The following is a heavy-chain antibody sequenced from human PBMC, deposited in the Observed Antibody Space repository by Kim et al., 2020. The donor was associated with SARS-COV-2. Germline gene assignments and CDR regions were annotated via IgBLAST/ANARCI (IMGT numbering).Heavy chain of an antibody. CDR1: GFNFNSYS. V-gene: IGHV3-48*02. CDR3: ARCPLSMTMVRGMITTTFFYGYNMDG. J-gene: IGHJ6*02. D-gene: IGHD3-10*01. Sequence: GGSLRLSCTVSGFNFNSYSMNWVRQAPGKGLEWVSYISSSSNTVYYAGSVRGRFTISRDNAKNSLFLQMNSLRDEDTAVYYCARCPLSMTMVRGMITTTFFYGYNMDGWGQGTTVTVSS. CDR2: ISSSSNTV.